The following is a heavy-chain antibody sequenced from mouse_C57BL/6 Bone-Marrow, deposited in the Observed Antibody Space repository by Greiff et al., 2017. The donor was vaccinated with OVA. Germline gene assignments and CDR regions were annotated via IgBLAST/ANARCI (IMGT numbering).Heavy chain of an antibody. CDR3: ARRTAMDY. CDR2: ISGGGGNT. Sequence: EVKVEESGGGLVKPGGSLKLSCAASGFTFSSYTMSWVRQTPEKRLEWVATISGGGGNTYYPDSVKGRFTISRDNAKNTLYLQMSSLRSEDTALYYCARRTAMDYWGQGTSVTVSS. V-gene: IGHV5-9*01. J-gene: IGHJ4*01. CDR1: GFTFSSYT.